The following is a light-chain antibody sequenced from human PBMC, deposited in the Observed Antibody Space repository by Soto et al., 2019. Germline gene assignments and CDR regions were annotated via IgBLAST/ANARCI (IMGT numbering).Light chain of an antibody. V-gene: IGKV1-5*01. Sequence: DIQMTQSPSTLSASVGDRVTITCRASQSISSWLAWYQQKPGRAPKLLIYDASSLESGVPSRFSGRGSGTEFTLTISSLQPDDFATYYCQQYNSYSEKTFGQGTKVDIK. CDR3: QQYNSYSEKT. CDR2: DAS. CDR1: QSISSW. J-gene: IGKJ1*01.